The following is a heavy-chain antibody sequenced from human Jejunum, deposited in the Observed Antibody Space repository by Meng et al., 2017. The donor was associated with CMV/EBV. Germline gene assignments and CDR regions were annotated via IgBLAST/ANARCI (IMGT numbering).Heavy chain of an antibody. Sequence: GQLLEPGECLVKPWGSLGLSCIGSGFTFSSYNMNWVRQAPGKGLEWVSSISSSSRYINYADSVKGRFTISRDNAKNSLYLQMNSLRVEDTAIYYCARDIDHWGQGTLVTVSS. V-gene: IGHV3-21*01. J-gene: IGHJ5*02. CDR3: ARDIDH. CDR2: ISSSSRYI. CDR1: GFTFSSYN.